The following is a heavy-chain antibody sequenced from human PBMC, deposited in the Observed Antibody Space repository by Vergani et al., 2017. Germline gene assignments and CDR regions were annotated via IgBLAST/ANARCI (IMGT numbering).Heavy chain of an antibody. D-gene: IGHD1-26*01. CDR3: AKDDGYSGSYSWAEXFQH. J-gene: IGHJ1*01. CDR1: GFTFSSYA. V-gene: IGHV3-23*01. Sequence: EVQLLESGGGLVQPGGSLRLSCAASGFTFSSYAMSWVRQAPGKGLEWVSAISGSGGSTYYADSVKGRFTISRDNSKNTLYLQMNSLRAEDTAVYYCAKDDGYSGSYSWAEXFQHWGQGTLVTVSS. CDR2: ISGSGGST.